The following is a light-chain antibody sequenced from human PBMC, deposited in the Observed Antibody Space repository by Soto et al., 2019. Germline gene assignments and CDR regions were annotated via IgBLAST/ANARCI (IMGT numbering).Light chain of an antibody. CDR2: EVS. J-gene: IGLJ3*02. CDR3: SSYTSSSTRV. V-gene: IGLV2-14*01. Sequence: QSVLTQPASVSGSPGQSITISCTGTSSDVGGYNYVSWYQQHPGKAPKLMIYEVSNRPSGVSNRFSGSKSGNTASLTISGVQAEDEADYYCSSYTSSSTRVFGGGTEVTVL. CDR1: SSDVGGYNY.